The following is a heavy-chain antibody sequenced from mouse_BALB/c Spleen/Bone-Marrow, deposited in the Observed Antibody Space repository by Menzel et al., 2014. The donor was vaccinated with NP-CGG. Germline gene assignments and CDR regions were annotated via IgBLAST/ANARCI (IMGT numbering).Heavy chain of an antibody. CDR1: EFSLTSYG. D-gene: IGHD1-1*01. J-gene: IGHJ3*01. CDR3: ARGGSSRAWFAY. CDR2: IWAGGST. Sequence: VKLVESGPGLVAPSQSLSIPCTVSEFSLTSYGVHWVRQPPGKGLEWLGVIWAGGSTNYNSALMSRLSISKDNSKSQVFLKMNSLQTDDTAMYYCARGGSSRAWFAYWGQGTLVTASA. V-gene: IGHV2-9*02.